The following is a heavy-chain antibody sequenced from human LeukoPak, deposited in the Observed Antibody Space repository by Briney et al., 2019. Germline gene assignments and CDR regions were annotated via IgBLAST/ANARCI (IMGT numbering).Heavy chain of an antibody. D-gene: IGHD1-14*01. CDR2: TGLNSVNT. CDR3: ARGVEPLAANTLAY. V-gene: IGHV3-23*01. J-gene: IGHJ4*02. CDR1: GFTFSRHA. Sequence: GGSLRLSCAASGFTFSRHAMSWVRQAPGKGLEWVSTTGLNSVNTLCAESVQGRFSISRDNSKNTLDLQMDNLRVDDTAVYYCARGVEPLAANTLAYWGQGTLVTVSS.